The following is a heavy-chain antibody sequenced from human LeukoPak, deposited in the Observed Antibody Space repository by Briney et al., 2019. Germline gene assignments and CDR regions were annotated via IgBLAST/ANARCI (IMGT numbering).Heavy chain of an antibody. V-gene: IGHV4-31*03. D-gene: IGHD5-18*01. Sequence: PSETLSLTCTVSGGSISSGGYYWSWIRQHPGKGLEWIGYIYYSGSTYYNPSLKSRVTISVDTSKNQFSLKLSSVTAADTAVYYCASSAIQLWFRGEYYFDYWGQGTLVTVSS. J-gene: IGHJ4*02. CDR1: GGSISSGGYY. CDR3: ASSAIQLWFRGEYYFDY. CDR2: IYYSGST.